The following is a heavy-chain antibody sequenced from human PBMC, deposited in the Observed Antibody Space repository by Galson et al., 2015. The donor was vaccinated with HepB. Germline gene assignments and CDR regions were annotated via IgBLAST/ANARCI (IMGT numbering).Heavy chain of an antibody. Sequence: SLRLSCAASGFTFSSYWMHWVRQAPGKGLVWVSRINSDGSSTSYADSVKGRFTISRDNAKNTLYLQMNSLRAEDTAVYYCARVKAALSIRFLEWLMWWFDPWGQGTLVTVSS. CDR2: INSDGSST. D-gene: IGHD3-3*01. V-gene: IGHV3-74*01. J-gene: IGHJ5*02. CDR1: GFTFSSYW. CDR3: ARVKAALSIRFLEWLMWWFDP.